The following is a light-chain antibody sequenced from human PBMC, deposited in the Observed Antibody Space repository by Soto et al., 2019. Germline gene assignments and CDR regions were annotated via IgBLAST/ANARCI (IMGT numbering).Light chain of an antibody. J-gene: IGLJ1*01. CDR2: EVS. CDR1: SSEVGSYNL. Sequence: QSVLTQPASVSGSPGQSITISCTGTSSEVGSYNLVSWYQQHPGKAPKVMIYEVSKRPSGVPNRFSGSKSGYTASLTISGLQAEDEADYYCCSYAGSSTYVFGTGTKVTVL. CDR3: CSYAGSSTYV. V-gene: IGLV2-23*02.